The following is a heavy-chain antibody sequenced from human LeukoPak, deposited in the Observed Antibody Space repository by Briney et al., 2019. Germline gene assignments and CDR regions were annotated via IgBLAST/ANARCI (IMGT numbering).Heavy chain of an antibody. D-gene: IGHD6-13*01. CDR2: ISSSGSAI. CDR3: ARVAAAHYYYYYYMDV. V-gene: IGHV3-48*04. Sequence: GASVKVSCKASGGTFSTYAISWVRQAPGKGLEWVSYISSSGSAIYYADSVKGRFTISRDNAKNSLYLQMNSLRAEDTAVYYCARVAAAHYYYYYYMDVWGKGTTVTVSS. CDR1: GGTFSTYA. J-gene: IGHJ6*03.